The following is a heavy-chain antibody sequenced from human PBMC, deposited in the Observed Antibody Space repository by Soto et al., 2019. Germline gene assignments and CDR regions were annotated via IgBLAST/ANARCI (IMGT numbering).Heavy chain of an antibody. CDR3: ARTSRGYSGNVYYFDY. CDR2: ISYDGSNK. CDR1: GFTFSSYA. J-gene: IGHJ4*02. Sequence: GGSLRLSCAASGFTFSSYAMHWVRQAPGKGLEWVAVISYDGSNKYHADSVKGRFTISRDNSKNTLYLQMNSLRAEDTAVYYCARTSRGYSGNVYYFDYWGQGTLVTVSS. D-gene: IGHD5-12*01. V-gene: IGHV3-30-3*01.